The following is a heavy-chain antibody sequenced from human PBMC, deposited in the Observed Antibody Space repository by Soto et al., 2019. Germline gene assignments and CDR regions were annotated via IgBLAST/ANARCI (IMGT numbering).Heavy chain of an antibody. CDR2: IWYDGSNK. Sequence: GGSLRLSCAASGFTFSSYGMHWVRQAPGKGLEWVAVIWYDGSNKYYADSVKGRFTISRDNSKNTLYLQMNSLRAEDTAVYYCARADNWTYFDYWGQGTLVTVSS. CDR3: ARADNWTYFDY. D-gene: IGHD1-20*01. CDR1: GFTFSSYG. J-gene: IGHJ4*02. V-gene: IGHV3-33*01.